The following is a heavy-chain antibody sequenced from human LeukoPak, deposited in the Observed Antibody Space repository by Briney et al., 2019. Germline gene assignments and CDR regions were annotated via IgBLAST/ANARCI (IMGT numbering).Heavy chain of an antibody. V-gene: IGHV3-9*01. J-gene: IGHJ4*02. CDR3: AKGRDGYLRNFDY. CDR2: ISWNSGTI. D-gene: IGHD5-24*01. CDR1: GFTFDDYA. Sequence: PGRSLRLSCAASGFTFDDYAMHWVRQAPGKGLEWVSGISWNSGTIGYADSVKGRFTISRDNVKNSLYLQMNSLRAEDTALYYCAKGRDGYLRNFDYWGQGTLVTGSS.